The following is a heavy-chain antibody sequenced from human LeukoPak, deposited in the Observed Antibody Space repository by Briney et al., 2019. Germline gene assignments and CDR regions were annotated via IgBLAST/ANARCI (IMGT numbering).Heavy chain of an antibody. CDR1: GYTLSSYS. Sequence: ASVKVSCKASGYTLSSYSITWMRQAPGQGLEWMGWISTYNGKTNFAERFQGRVTMTTDTSTSIVYMDLGSLRSDDTAVYFCARDRGGYSYDYIRGHAFDIWGQGTKVTVSS. CDR2: ISTYNGKT. D-gene: IGHD5-18*01. V-gene: IGHV1-18*01. J-gene: IGHJ3*02. CDR3: ARDRGGYSYDYIRGHAFDI.